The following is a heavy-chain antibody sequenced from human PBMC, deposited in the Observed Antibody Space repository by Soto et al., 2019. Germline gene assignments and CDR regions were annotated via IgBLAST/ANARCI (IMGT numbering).Heavy chain of an antibody. D-gene: IGHD4-17*01. V-gene: IGHV4-31*03. CDR3: ARRSYYGGTYYFDY. CDR2: IYYSGST. J-gene: IGHJ4*02. CDR1: GGSISSGGYY. Sequence: SETLSLTCTVSGGSISSGGYYWSWIRQHPGKGLEWIGYIYYSGSTYYNPSLKSRVTISVDTSKNQFSLKLSTVTAVDTAVYYCARRSYYGGTYYFDYWGQGTLVTVS.